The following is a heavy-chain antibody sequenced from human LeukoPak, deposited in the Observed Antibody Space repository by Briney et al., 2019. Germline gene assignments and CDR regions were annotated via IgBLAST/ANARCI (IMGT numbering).Heavy chain of an antibody. CDR1: GFTFSSYG. V-gene: IGHV3-30*02. CDR2: IRYDGSNK. CDR3: TTSPEYYYDSSGQF. D-gene: IGHD3-22*01. J-gene: IGHJ4*02. Sequence: PGGSLRLSCAASGFTFSSYGMHWVRQAPGKGLEWVAFIRYDGSNKYYADSVKGRFTISRDDSKNTLYLQMNSLKTEDTAVYYCTTSPEYYYDSSGQFWGQGTLVTVSS.